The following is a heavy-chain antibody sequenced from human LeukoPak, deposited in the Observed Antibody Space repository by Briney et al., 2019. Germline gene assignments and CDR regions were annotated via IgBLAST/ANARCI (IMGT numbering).Heavy chain of an antibody. D-gene: IGHD6-6*01. CDR1: GFTFSSYS. J-gene: IGHJ4*02. Sequence: GGSLRLSCAASGFTFSSYSMNWVRQAPGKGLEGVSYISNTGSTIYYADSVRGRFTISRDNAKNSLYLQMNSLRAEDTAVYYCARGPYSSSNYFDYWGQGTLVTVSS. CDR2: ISNTGSTI. CDR3: ARGPYSSSNYFDY. V-gene: IGHV3-48*01.